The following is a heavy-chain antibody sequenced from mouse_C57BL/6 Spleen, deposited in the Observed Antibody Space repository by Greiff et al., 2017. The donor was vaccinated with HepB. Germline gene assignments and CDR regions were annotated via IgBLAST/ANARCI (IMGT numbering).Heavy chain of an antibody. CDR2: IYPGDGDT. CDR1: GYAFSSYW. V-gene: IGHV1-80*01. J-gene: IGHJ2*01. Sequence: QVQLKESGAELVKPGASVKISCKASGYAFSSYWMNWVKQRPGKGLEWIGQIYPGDGDTNYNGKFKGKATLTADKSSSTAYMQLSSLTSEDSAVYFCARKSGSRGFFDYWGQGTTLTVSS. D-gene: IGHD1-1*01. CDR3: ARKSGSRGFFDY.